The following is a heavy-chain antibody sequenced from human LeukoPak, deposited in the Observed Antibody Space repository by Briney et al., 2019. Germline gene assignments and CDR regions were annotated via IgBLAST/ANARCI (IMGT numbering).Heavy chain of an antibody. J-gene: IGHJ4*02. CDR3: ARALVYGYYDFWSGYYNDY. Sequence: ASVKVSCKASGYTFTSYGISWVRQAPGQGLEWMGWISAYNGNTNYAQKLQGRVTMTKDTSTSTAYMELRSLRSDDTAVYYCARALVYGYYDFWSGYYNDYWGQGTLVTVSS. V-gene: IGHV1-18*01. CDR1: GYTFTSYG. D-gene: IGHD3-3*01. CDR2: ISAYNGNT.